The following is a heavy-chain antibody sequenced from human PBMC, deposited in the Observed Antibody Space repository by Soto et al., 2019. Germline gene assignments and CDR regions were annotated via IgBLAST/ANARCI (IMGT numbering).Heavy chain of an antibody. J-gene: IGHJ4*02. V-gene: IGHV4-39*02. CDR1: GGSISSSSYY. CDR3: ARDRGTGTTQGVNYFDY. CDR2: IYYSGNT. Sequence: AETLSLTCTVSGGSISSSSYYWGWIRQPPGKGLEWIGSIYYSGNTYYNPSLKRRVTISVDTAKNQFSLKLSSVTAADTAVYYCARDRGTGTTQGVNYFDYWGQGTLVTVSS. D-gene: IGHD1-7*01.